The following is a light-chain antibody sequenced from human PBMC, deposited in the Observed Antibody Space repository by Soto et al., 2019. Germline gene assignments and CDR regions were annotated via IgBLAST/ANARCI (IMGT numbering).Light chain of an antibody. CDR2: KTS. J-gene: IGKJ4*02. CDR1: QSINNW. Sequence: DIQMTQSPSTLSASVGDRVTITCRSSQSINNWLAWYQQKPGKAPRLLIYKTSSLQSGVPSRFSGSGSGTEFTLTISSLQPDDFATYYCQQYYSYSPFGGGTTVEIK. V-gene: IGKV1-5*03. CDR3: QQYYSYSP.